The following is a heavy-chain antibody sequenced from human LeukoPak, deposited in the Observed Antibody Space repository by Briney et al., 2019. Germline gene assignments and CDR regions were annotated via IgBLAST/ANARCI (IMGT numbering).Heavy chain of an antibody. D-gene: IGHD4-17*01. CDR3: AREDYGDYDEDPNWFDP. V-gene: IGHV1-18*01. CDR1: GYTFSNYA. CDR2: ISGSNGRT. J-gene: IGHJ5*02. Sequence: AASVKVSCKASGYTFSNYAISWVRQAPGQGLQWMGWISGSNGRTKYSQQVQDRVTMATDPSTSTVYMELRSLTSDDTAVYYCAREDYGDYDEDPNWFDPWGQGTLVIVSS.